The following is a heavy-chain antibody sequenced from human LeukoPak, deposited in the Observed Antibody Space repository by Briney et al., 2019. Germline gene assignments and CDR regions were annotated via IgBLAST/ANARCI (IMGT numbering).Heavy chain of an antibody. J-gene: IGHJ5*02. CDR1: GYTFTSYY. CDR3: AREGCSSTSCYAQGGDWFDP. V-gene: IGHV1-46*01. D-gene: IGHD2-2*01. CDR2: INPSGGST. Sequence: ASVTVSCKASGYTFTSYYMHWVRQAPGQGLEWMGIINPSGGSTSYAQRFQGRVTMTRDTSTSTVYMELSSLRSEDTAVYYCAREGCSSTSCYAQGGDWFDPWGQGTLVTVSS.